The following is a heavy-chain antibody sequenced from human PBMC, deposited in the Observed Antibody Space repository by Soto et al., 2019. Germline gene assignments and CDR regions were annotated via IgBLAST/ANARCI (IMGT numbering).Heavy chain of an antibody. CDR2: IIPIFGTA. J-gene: IGHJ6*02. V-gene: IGHV1-69*13. CDR1: GGTFSSYA. Sequence: SVKVSCKASGGTFSSYAISWVRQAPGQGLEWMGGIIPIFGTANYAQKFQGRVTITADESTSTAYMELSSLRSEDTAVYYCARSLVGRLYYYYYGMDVWGQGSTVIVSS. CDR3: ARSLVGRLYYYYYGMDV. D-gene: IGHD2-21*01.